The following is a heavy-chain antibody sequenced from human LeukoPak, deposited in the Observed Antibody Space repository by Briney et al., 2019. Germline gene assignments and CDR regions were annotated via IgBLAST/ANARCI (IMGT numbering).Heavy chain of an antibody. CDR2: IHSGGHT. V-gene: IGHV3-53*01. CDR3: ARDSDSGYGPFAS. D-gene: IGHD5-12*01. CDR1: GFTLSNNY. J-gene: IGHJ4*02. Sequence: PGGSLRLSCAASGFTLSNNYMSWVRHAPGKGLEWVSVIHSGGHTNYADSVQGRFTISRDNSKTTVYLHMNSLRAEDTAVYYCARDSDSGYGPFASWGQGTLVTVSS.